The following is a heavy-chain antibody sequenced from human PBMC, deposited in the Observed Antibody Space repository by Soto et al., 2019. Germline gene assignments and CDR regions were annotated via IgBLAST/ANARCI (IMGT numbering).Heavy chain of an antibody. Sequence: QVQLQESGPGLVKPSETLSLTCTVSGGSISSYYWSWIRQPPGKGLEWIGYIYYSGSTNYNPSLKSRVTISVDTSKNQFSLKLSSVTAADTAVYYCARAKYYDFWSGYRSSSTFDYWGQGTLVTVSS. CDR2: IYYSGST. D-gene: IGHD3-3*01. CDR1: GGSISSYY. J-gene: IGHJ4*02. V-gene: IGHV4-59*01. CDR3: ARAKYYDFWSGYRSSSTFDY.